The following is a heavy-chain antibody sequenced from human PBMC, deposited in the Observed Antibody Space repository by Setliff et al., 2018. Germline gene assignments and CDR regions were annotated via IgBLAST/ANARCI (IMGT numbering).Heavy chain of an antibody. V-gene: IGHV1-18*01. CDR3: ARRPIALAGYRKGAFDI. D-gene: IGHD6-19*01. J-gene: IGHJ3*02. CDR1: GYSFSFFG. Sequence: GASVKVSCKASGYSFSFFGITWVRQAPGQGLEWMGWVSTYNGDTNYARKFRGRVTMTTDISTSTAYMELRTLRSDDTAVYYCARRPIALAGYRKGAFDIWGQGTVVTVSS. CDR2: VSTYNGDT.